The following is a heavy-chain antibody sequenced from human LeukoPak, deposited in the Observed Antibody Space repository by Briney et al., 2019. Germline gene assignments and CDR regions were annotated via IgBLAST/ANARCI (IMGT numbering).Heavy chain of an antibody. CDR1: GGSISSSSYY. CDR2: IYYSGST. V-gene: IGHV4-39*01. Sequence: SETLSLTCTVSGGSISSSSYYWGWIRQPPGKGLEWIGSIYYSGSTYYNPSLKSRVTISVDTSKNQFSLKLSSVTAADTAVYYCASIMSGWDLYFDYWGKGTLVTASS. CDR3: ASIMSGWDLYFDY. D-gene: IGHD6-19*01. J-gene: IGHJ4*02.